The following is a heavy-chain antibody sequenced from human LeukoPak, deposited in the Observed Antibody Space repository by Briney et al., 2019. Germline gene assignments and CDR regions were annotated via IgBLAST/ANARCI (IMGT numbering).Heavy chain of an antibody. CDR1: GYSFTSYW. CDR2: IYPGDSDT. D-gene: IGHD6-13*01. Sequence: PGESLQISCKGSGYSFTSYWIGWVRQMPGKGLEWMGIIYPGDSDTRYSPSFQGQVTISADKSISTAYLQWSSLKASDTAMYYCARRASTAGPYFDYWGQGTLVTVSS. CDR3: ARRASTAGPYFDY. V-gene: IGHV5-51*01. J-gene: IGHJ4*02.